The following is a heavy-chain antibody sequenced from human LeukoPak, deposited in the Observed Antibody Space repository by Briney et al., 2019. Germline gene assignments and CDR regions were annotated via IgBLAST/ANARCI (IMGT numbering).Heavy chain of an antibody. D-gene: IGHD1-26*01. Sequence: PGGSLRLSCAASGFTFSSYGMHWVRQAPGKGLEWVAVISYDGSNKYYADSVKGRFTISRDNSKNTLYLQMNNLRAEDTAVYYCAKVIQWELPIGDYWGQGTLVTVSS. CDR2: ISYDGSNK. V-gene: IGHV3-30*18. CDR3: AKVIQWELPIGDY. J-gene: IGHJ4*02. CDR1: GFTFSSYG.